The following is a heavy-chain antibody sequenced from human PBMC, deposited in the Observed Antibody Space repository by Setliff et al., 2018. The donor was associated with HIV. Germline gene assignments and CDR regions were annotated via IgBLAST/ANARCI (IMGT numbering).Heavy chain of an antibody. V-gene: IGHV1-3*01. Sequence: GASVKVSCKPSGYTFSSSHDLHWVRQVPGQGLEWMGWINLVTGKTVYLQKFQGRATIIRDTSASTASTAYMEMSSLSSEDTAVYYCANGGSGGQFDYWGQGTLVIVSS. D-gene: IGHD3-16*01. CDR1: GYTFSSSHD. CDR3: ANGGSGGQFDY. J-gene: IGHJ4*02. CDR2: INLVTGKT.